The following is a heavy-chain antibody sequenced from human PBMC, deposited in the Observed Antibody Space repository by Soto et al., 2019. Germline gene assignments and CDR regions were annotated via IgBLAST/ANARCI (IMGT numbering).Heavy chain of an antibody. V-gene: IGHV3-23*01. Sequence: GGSLRLSCAASGFTFSSYAMSWVRQAPGKGLEWVSAISGSGGSTYYADSVKGRFTISRDNSKNTLYLQMNSLRAEDTAVYYCASGVLLREWYFDLWGRGTLVTVSS. D-gene: IGHD3-10*01. J-gene: IGHJ2*01. CDR2: ISGSGGST. CDR3: ASGVLLREWYFDL. CDR1: GFTFSSYA.